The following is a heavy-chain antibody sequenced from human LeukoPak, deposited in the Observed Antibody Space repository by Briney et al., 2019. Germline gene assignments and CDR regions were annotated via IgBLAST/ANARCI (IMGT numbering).Heavy chain of an antibody. CDR3: ARDDDDYYDSRGYLYWCDY. Sequence: ASVKVSCKSSGYTFATSGISWVRQAPGQGSAWMGGIGAYNGNTNYAQKLQGRVTMTTDTSTNTAYMELRSLRSDDTAVYYCARDDDDYYDSRGYLYWCDYWGQGTLVTVSS. J-gene: IGHJ4*02. CDR1: GYTFATSG. CDR2: IGAYNGNT. V-gene: IGHV1-18*01. D-gene: IGHD3-22*01.